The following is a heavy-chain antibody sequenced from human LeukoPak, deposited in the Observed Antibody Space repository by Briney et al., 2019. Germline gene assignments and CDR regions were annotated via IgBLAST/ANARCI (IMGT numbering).Heavy chain of an antibody. D-gene: IGHD6-13*01. CDR2: ISTDARTI. V-gene: IGHV3-74*01. J-gene: IGHJ4*02. CDR3: ANIPTLGVAPGTVYY. Sequence: GGSLRLSCAASGFAFSGNWMHWVRQAPGKGLVWVSHISTDARTISYAAFVKGRFTISRDNAKNTLYLQMNSLRAEDTAVYYCANIPTLGVAPGTVYYWGQGTLVTVSS. CDR1: GFAFSGNW.